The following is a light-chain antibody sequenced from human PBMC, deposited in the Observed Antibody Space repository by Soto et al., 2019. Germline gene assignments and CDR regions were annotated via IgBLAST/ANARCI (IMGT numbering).Light chain of an antibody. CDR2: YDS. CDR1: NIGSKS. Sequence: YELTQPPSVSVAPGKTARITCGGNNIGSKSVHWYQQKPGQAPVLVIYYDSDRPSGIPERFSGSNSGNTATLTISRVEAGDEADYYCQVWDSSSDPVVFGGGTKLTVL. J-gene: IGLJ2*01. V-gene: IGLV3-21*04. CDR3: QVWDSSSDPVV.